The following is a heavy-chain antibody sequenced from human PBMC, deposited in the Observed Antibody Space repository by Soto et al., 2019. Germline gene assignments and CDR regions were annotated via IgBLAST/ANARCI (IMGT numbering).Heavy chain of an antibody. CDR1: GFTSNNYD. D-gene: IGHD5-12*01. CDR2: IGAAGDP. Sequence: GGSLRLSCAASGFTSNNYDMHWVRKATGKGLQWVAVIGAAGDPHYPDSVKDRFTLSRENSKNSVYLQMNSLRAWDTAIYYWARDSGYDLTQPGMDVWGQGTTVTVSS. V-gene: IGHV3-13*05. CDR3: ARDSGYDLTQPGMDV. J-gene: IGHJ6*02.